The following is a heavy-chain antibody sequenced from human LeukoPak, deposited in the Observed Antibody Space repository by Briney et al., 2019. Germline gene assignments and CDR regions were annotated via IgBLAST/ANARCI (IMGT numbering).Heavy chain of an antibody. CDR2: ISDDGSNK. Sequence: GGSLRLSCAASGFTFSSYAMYWVRQAPGKGLEWVAVISDDGSNKNYADSVKGRFTISRDNSKNTLYLQMNSLRAEDTAVYYCARGYYAWGGYFDYWGQGTLVTVSS. D-gene: IGHD3-16*01. CDR3: ARGYYAWGGYFDY. J-gene: IGHJ4*02. V-gene: IGHV3-30-3*01. CDR1: GFTFSSYA.